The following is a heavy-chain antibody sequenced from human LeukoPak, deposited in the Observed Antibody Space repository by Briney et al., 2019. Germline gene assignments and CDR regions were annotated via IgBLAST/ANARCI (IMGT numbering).Heavy chain of an antibody. V-gene: IGHV1-8*01. J-gene: IGHJ6*03. CDR2: MNPNSGNT. CDR1: GYTFTSYD. D-gene: IGHD3-10*01. Sequence: ASVKVSCKASGYTFTSYDINWVRQATGQGLEWMGWMNPNSGNTGYAQKFQGRVTMTRNTSISTAYMELSSLRSEDTAVYYCAIRYGSGEKYYYYYYMDVSGKGTTVTVSS. CDR3: AIRYGSGEKYYYYYYMDV.